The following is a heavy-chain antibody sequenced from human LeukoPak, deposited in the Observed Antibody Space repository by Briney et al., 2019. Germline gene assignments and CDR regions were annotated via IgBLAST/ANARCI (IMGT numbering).Heavy chain of an antibody. CDR2: ISSSSSYI. D-gene: IGHD2-2*01. V-gene: IGHV3-21*01. CDR1: GFTFSSYS. J-gene: IGHJ4*02. CDR3: ARGVTALDS. Sequence: GGSLRLSCAASGFTFSSYSMNWVRQAPGKGLEWVSSISSSSSYIYYADSVKDRFTISRDNAKNSLYLQMNSLRADDTAVYYCARGVTALDSWDQGTLVTVSS.